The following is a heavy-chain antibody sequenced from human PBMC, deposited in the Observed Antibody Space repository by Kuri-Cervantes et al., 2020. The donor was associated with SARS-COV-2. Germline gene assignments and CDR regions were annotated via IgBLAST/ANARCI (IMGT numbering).Heavy chain of an antibody. V-gene: IGHV1-18*01. CDR2: ISAYNDNI. CDR3: ARNIAARPADYYYYAMDV. CDR1: GYTFTNYG. J-gene: IGHJ6*02. Sequence: ASVKVSCKASGYTFTNYGISWVRQAPGQGLEWMGWISAYNDNINYAQKLQGRVTMTTDTSTSTAYMDLRSLRSDDTAVYYCARNIAARPADYYYYAMDVWGQWTTVTVSS. D-gene: IGHD6-6*01.